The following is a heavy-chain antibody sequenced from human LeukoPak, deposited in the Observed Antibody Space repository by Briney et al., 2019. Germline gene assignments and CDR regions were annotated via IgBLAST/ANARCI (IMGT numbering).Heavy chain of an antibody. Sequence: SVKVSCKASGGTFSSYAISWVRQAPGQGLEWMGGIIPIFGTANYAQKFQGRVTITTDESTSTAYMELSSLRSEDTAVYYCERELRRYNFGWFDPWGQGTLVTVSS. J-gene: IGHJ5*02. CDR3: ERELRRYNFGWFDP. CDR2: IIPIFGTA. V-gene: IGHV1-69*05. CDR1: GGTFSSYA. D-gene: IGHD1-1*01.